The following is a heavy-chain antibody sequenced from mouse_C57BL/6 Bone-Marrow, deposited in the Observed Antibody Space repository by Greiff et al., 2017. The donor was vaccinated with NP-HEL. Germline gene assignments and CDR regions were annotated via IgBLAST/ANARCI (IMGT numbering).Heavy chain of an antibody. Sequence: VQLQQSGPELVKPGDSVKISCKASGYSFTGYFMNWVMQSHGKSLEWIGRINPYNGDTLYNQKFKGKATLTVDKSSSTAHMELRSLTSEDSAVYYCARQVHYYGSSLFDYWGQGTTLTVSS. CDR2: INPYNGDT. CDR1: GYSFTGYF. J-gene: IGHJ2*01. V-gene: IGHV1-20*01. D-gene: IGHD1-1*01. CDR3: ARQVHYYGSSLFDY.